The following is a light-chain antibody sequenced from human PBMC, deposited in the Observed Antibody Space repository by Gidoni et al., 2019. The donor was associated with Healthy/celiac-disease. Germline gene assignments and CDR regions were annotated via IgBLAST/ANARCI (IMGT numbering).Light chain of an antibody. CDR3: QQRSNWPPGFT. CDR1: QSVSSY. Sequence: EIVWTQSPATLSLSPGVRATLSCRASQSVSSYLAWYQQKPGQAPRLLLYDASNRATGIPARFSGSGSGTDFTLTISSLEPEDFAVYYCQQRSNWPPGFTFGQXTRLEIK. CDR2: DAS. V-gene: IGKV3-11*01. J-gene: IGKJ5*01.